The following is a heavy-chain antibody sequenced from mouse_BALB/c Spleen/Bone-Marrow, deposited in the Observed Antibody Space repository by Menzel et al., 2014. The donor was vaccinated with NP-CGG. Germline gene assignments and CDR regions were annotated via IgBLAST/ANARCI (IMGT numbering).Heavy chain of an antibody. Sequence: DVKLVESGGGLVKPGGFLKLSCAASGFTFSSYAMSWVRQTPEKRLEWVATISSGGSYTYYPDSVKGRFTISRDNAKNTLYLQMSSLRSEDTAMYYCARVITWYFDVWGAGTTVTVSS. V-gene: IGHV5-9-1*01. J-gene: IGHJ1*01. D-gene: IGHD2-4*01. CDR1: GFTFSSYA. CDR3: ARVITWYFDV. CDR2: ISSGGSYT.